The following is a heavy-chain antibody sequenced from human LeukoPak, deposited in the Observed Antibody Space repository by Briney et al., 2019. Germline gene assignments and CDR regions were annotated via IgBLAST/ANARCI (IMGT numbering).Heavy chain of an antibody. CDR1: GFTFSSYE. J-gene: IGHJ3*02. CDR3: ARVCGGSCYVAFDI. Sequence: GGSLRLSCAASGFTFSSYEMNWVRQGPGKGLEWFSYISSSGSTIYYADSVKGRFTISRDNAKSSLYLQMNSLRAEDTAVYYCARVCGGSCYVAFDIWGQGTMVTVSS. D-gene: IGHD2-15*01. V-gene: IGHV3-48*03. CDR2: ISSSGSTI.